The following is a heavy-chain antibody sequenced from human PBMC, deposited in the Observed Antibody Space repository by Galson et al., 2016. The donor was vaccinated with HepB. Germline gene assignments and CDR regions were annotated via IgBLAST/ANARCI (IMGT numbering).Heavy chain of an antibody. J-gene: IGHJ3*02. CDR3: ARDWTAAVVRYSFDI. Sequence: SLRLSCAASGFIFSSYSMNWVRQAPGKGLEWVSYISGSSHSIYYADSVKGRFTISRDNAKNSLYLQMNSLRDEDTAVCYCARDWTAAVVRYSFDIWGQGTMVTVSS. V-gene: IGHV3-48*02. D-gene: IGHD6-13*01. CDR1: GFIFSSYS. CDR2: ISGSSHSI.